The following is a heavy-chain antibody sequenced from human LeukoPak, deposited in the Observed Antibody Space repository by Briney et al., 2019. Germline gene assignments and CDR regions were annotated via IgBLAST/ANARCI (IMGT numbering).Heavy chain of an antibody. CDR2: ISSSSSYI. CDR3: ARWPYSSSYYFDY. J-gene: IGHJ4*02. D-gene: IGHD6-6*01. V-gene: IGHV3-21*01. CDR1: GFTFSSYS. Sequence: GGSLRLSCAASGFTFSSYSMNWVRQAPGKGLEWVSSISSSSSYIYYADSVKGRFTISRDNAKNSLYLQMNSLRAEDTAVYYCARWPYSSSYYFDYWGQGTLVTVSS.